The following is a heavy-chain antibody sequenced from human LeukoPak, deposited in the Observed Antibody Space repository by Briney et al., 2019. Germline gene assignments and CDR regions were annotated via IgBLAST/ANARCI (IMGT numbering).Heavy chain of an antibody. V-gene: IGHV3-20*04. CDR3: AREMYSSGWLNAFDI. J-gene: IGHJ3*02. Sequence: PGGSLRLSCTASGLSLNNYAMSWVRQAPGKGLEWVSGINWNGGSTGYVDSVKGRFTISRDNAKNSLYLQMNSLRAEDTALYYCAREMYSSGWLNAFDIWGQGTMVTVSS. D-gene: IGHD6-19*01. CDR1: GLSLNNYA. CDR2: INWNGGST.